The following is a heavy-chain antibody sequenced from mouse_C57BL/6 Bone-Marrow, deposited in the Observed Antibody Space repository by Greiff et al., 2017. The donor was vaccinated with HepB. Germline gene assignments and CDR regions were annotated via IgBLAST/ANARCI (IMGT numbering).Heavy chain of an antibody. CDR3: VRDQNYSNWWYFDV. CDR2: IRSKSSNYAT. Sequence: EVQGVESGGGLVQPKGSLKLSCAASGFTFNTYAMHWVRQAPGKGLEWVARIRSKSSNYATYYADSVKDRFTISRDDSQSMLYLQMNNLKTEDTAMYYCVRDQNYSNWWYFDVWGTGTTVTVSS. J-gene: IGHJ1*03. V-gene: IGHV10-3*01. D-gene: IGHD2-5*01. CDR1: GFTFNTYA.